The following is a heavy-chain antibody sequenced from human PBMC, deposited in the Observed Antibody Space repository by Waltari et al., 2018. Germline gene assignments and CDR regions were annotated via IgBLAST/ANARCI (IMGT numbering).Heavy chain of an antibody. J-gene: IGHJ5*02. CDR3: ARDMGAVTIFGVVISAYNWFDP. Sequence: QVQLQESGPGLVKPSETLSLTCTVSGGSVSSGSYYWSWIRQPPGKGLEWIGYIYYSGSTNYNPSLKSRVTISVDTSKNQFSLKLSSVTAADTAVYYCARDMGAVTIFGVVISAYNWFDPWGQGTLVTASS. CDR1: GGSVSSGSYY. V-gene: IGHV4-61*01. CDR2: IYYSGST. D-gene: IGHD3-3*01.